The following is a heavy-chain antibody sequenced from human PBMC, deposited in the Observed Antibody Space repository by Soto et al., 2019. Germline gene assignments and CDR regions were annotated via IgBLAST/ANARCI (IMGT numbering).Heavy chain of an antibody. Sequence: SETLSLTCTVSGGSISSYYWSWIRQPPGKGLEWIGYIYYSGSTNYNPSLKSRVTISVDTSKNQFSLKLSSVTAADTAVYYCARHKPMLGYCSGGSCYFDYWGQGTLVTVSS. CDR2: IYYSGST. CDR1: GGSISSYY. D-gene: IGHD2-15*01. J-gene: IGHJ4*02. CDR3: ARHKPMLGYCSGGSCYFDY. V-gene: IGHV4-59*08.